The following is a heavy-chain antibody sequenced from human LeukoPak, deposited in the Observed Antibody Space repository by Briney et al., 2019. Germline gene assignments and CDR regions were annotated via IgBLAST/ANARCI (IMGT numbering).Heavy chain of an antibody. CDR2: IKSDGSST. D-gene: IGHD6-13*01. J-gene: IGHJ4*02. CDR3: ARGGDTSNWYPGYFDY. V-gene: IGHV3-74*01. Sequence: GGSLRLSCAASGFTFSNYWMHWVRQAPGKGRVWVSRIKSDGSSTRFADSVQGRFTISRDNGKNTVYLQMNSLRAEDTAVYYCARGGDTSNWYPGYFDYWGQGALVTVSS. CDR1: GFTFSNYW.